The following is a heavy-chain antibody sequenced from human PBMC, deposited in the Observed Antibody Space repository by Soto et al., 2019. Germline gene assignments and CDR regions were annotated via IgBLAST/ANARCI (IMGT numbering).Heavy chain of an antibody. CDR3: AARPPYYYDSSGYYYFDY. Sequence: SVKVSCKASGFTFTSSAVQWVRQARGQRLEWIGWIVVGSGNTNYAQKFQERVTITRDMSTSTAYMELSSLRSEDTAVYYCAARPPYYYDSSGYYYFDYWGQGTLVTVSS. CDR2: IVVGSGNT. CDR1: GFTFTSSA. J-gene: IGHJ4*02. V-gene: IGHV1-58*01. D-gene: IGHD3-22*01.